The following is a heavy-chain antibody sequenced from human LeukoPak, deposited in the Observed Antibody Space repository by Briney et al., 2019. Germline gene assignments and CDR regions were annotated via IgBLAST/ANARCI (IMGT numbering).Heavy chain of an antibody. CDR2: INPNSGGT. CDR1: GYTFTGYY. V-gene: IGHV1-2*02. CDR3: ARNTIFGVVPDTRYYYYYYMDV. Sequence: GASVKVSCKASGYTFTGYYMHWVRQAPGQGLEWMGWINPNSGGTNYAQKFQGRVTMTRDTSISTAYMELSRLRSDDTAVYYCARNTIFGVVPDTRYYYYYYMDVWGKGTTVTVSS. D-gene: IGHD3-3*01. J-gene: IGHJ6*03.